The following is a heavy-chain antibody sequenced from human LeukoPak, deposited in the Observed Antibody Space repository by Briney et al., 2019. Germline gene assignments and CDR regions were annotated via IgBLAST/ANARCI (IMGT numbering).Heavy chain of an antibody. J-gene: IGHJ4*02. V-gene: IGHV3-53*01. CDR2: LYTGPTP. CDR3: ARGRQCDY. D-gene: IGHD4-11*01. Sequence: TGLHSISILYTGPTPFSAASFNGRFTISRDNSKNTLYLQMNSLRAEDKAMYYGARGRQCDYWGQGTLVTVSS.